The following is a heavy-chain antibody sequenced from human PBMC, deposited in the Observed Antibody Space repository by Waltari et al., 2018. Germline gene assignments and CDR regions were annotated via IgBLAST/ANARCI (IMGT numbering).Heavy chain of an antibody. J-gene: IGHJ4*02. V-gene: IGHV3-23*04. CDR3: ATDPQYDIGY. D-gene: IGHD3-9*01. CDR2: SSGSVGST. Sequence: EVQLVESGGGLVQPGGSLRLSCAASGFTFSSYAMSWVRQAPGKGLECVPSSSGSVGSTYYADSVKGRFTISRDNSKNTLYLQMTSLRAEDTAVYYCATDPQYDIGYWGQGTLVTVSS. CDR1: GFTFSSYA.